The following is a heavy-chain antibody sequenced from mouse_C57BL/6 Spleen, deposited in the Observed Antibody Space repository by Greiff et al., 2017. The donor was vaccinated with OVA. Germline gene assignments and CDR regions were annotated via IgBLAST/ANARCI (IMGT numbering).Heavy chain of an antibody. J-gene: IGHJ2*01. CDR2: IDPSDSYT. CDR3: ARSEGHYGSSYGGYFDY. D-gene: IGHD1-1*01. V-gene: IGHV1-50*01. Sequence: QVQLQQPGAELVKPGASVKLSCKASGYTFTSYWMQWVKQRPGQGLEWIGEIDPSDSYTNYNQKFKGKATLTVDTSSSTAYMQLSSLTSEDSAVYYCARSEGHYGSSYGGYFDYWGKGTTLTVSS. CDR1: GYTFTSYW.